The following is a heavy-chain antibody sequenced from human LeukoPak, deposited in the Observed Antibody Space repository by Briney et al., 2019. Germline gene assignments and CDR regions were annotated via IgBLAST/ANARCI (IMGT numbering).Heavy chain of an antibody. J-gene: IGHJ4*02. Sequence: GGSLRLSCAASGFTFSSYWMHWVRQAPGKGLVWVSRINSDGSSTSYADSVKGRFTISRDNAKNTLYLQMNSLRAEDTAVYYCARDRVASDYGGNSWIGYWGQGTLVTVSS. CDR3: ARDRVASDYGGNSWIGY. V-gene: IGHV3-74*01. CDR2: INSDGSST. D-gene: IGHD4-23*01. CDR1: GFTFSSYW.